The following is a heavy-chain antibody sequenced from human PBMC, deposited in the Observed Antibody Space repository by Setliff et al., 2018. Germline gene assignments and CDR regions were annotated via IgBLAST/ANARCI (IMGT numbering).Heavy chain of an antibody. Sequence: GGSLRLSCAASGVTFSIYAMSWVRQAPGKGLEWVSGISSSGSSTYYAVSVKGRFTISRDNSKSTLYLQMNSLRAEDTAIYYCAKDYSMAITVGYFQHWGHGTLVTVSS. CDR1: GVTFSIYA. CDR2: ISSSGSST. D-gene: IGHD1-20*01. J-gene: IGHJ1*01. CDR3: AKDYSMAITVGYFQH. V-gene: IGHV3-23*01.